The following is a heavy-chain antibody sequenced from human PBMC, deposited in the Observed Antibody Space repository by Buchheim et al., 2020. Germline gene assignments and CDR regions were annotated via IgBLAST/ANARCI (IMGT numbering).Heavy chain of an antibody. V-gene: IGHV3-33*01. CDR2: IWYDGSNK. CDR1: GFTFSSYG. Sequence: QVQLVESGGGVVQPGRSLRLSCAASGFTFSSYGMHWVRQAPGKGLEWVAVIWYDGSNKYYADSVKGRFTISRDNSKNTLYLQMNSLRAEDTAVYYCARGYSSGWYWYYGMDVRGQGTT. CDR3: ARGYSSGWYWYYGMDV. J-gene: IGHJ6*02. D-gene: IGHD6-19*01.